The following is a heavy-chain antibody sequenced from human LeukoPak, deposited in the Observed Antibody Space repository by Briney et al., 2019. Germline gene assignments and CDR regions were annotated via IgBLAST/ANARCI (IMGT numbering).Heavy chain of an antibody. J-gene: IGHJ4*02. Sequence: GGSLRLSCAASGFTFNNYAMSWVRQAPGKGLEGVSAILGSGRSAYYADSVKGRFTISRDNSKNSLFLQMNSLRVEETALYYCSKWGDYDVLTGYYDSDFWGQGTLVTVSA. D-gene: IGHD3-9*01. CDR2: ILGSGRSA. CDR1: GFTFNNYA. CDR3: SKWGDYDVLTGYYDSDF. V-gene: IGHV3-23*01.